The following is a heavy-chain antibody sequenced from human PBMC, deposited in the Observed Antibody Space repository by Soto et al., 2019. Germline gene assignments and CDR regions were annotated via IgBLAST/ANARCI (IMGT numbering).Heavy chain of an antibody. CDR1: GFDFSNYG. J-gene: IGHJ4*02. CDR2: VSYDGTHK. D-gene: IGHD2-2*01. CDR3: AKDLVCSSSWPGD. V-gene: IGHV3-30*18. Sequence: HVQLVESGGGVVQPGRSLRLSCEVSGFDFSNYGMHWVRQAPGKGLEWVAVVSYDGTHKASAESVKGRFAISRDNSKNTLFLQMNGLRVEDTAVYYCAKDLVCSSSWPGDWGQGTLVTVSS.